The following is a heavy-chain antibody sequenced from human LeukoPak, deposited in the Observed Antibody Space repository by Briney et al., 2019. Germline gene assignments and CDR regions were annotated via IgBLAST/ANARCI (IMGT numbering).Heavy chain of an antibody. J-gene: IGHJ5*02. Sequence: SETLSLTCTVSGGSISSSSYYWGWIRQPPGTGLEWIGSIYYSGSTYYNPSLKSRVTISVDTSKNQFSLKLSSVTAADTAVYYCARDFVGYGDYVSWGQGTLVTVSS. CDR1: GGSISSSSYY. CDR3: ARDFVGYGDYVS. CDR2: IYYSGST. V-gene: IGHV4-39*07. D-gene: IGHD4-17*01.